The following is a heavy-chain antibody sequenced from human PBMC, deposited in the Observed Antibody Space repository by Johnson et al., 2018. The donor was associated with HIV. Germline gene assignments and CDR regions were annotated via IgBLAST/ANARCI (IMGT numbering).Heavy chain of an antibody. D-gene: IGHD1-26*01. V-gene: IGHV3-30*02. CDR2: IRYDGRNN. J-gene: IGHJ3*02. Sequence: QVQLVESGGGVVQPGGSLRLSCAASGFTFSSYGMHWVRQAPGKGLEWVAFIRYDGRNNYYADSVKGGCTISRDNSKNTLYLQMSSLRAEDTAVYYCATDPGGSYFGYRAYAFDIWGQGTMVTVSS. CDR3: ATDPGGSYFGYRAYAFDI. CDR1: GFTFSSYG.